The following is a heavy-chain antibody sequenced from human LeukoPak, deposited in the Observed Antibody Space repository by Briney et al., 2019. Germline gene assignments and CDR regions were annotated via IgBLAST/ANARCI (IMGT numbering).Heavy chain of an antibody. D-gene: IGHD2-8*02. J-gene: IGHJ5*02. Sequence: TSETLSLTCTVSGGSIGNYYWSWIRQTPGKGLERIGYVYYTGSTNYNPSLQSRVRLSVDTSRNQFSLKLNSLTAADTAVYYCARHTGGSVRGCFDPWGQGTLVTVSS. CDR1: GGSIGNYY. CDR2: VYYTGST. CDR3: ARHTGGSVRGCFDP. V-gene: IGHV4-59*01.